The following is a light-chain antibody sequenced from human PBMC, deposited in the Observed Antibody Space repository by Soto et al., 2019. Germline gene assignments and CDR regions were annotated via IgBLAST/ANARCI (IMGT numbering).Light chain of an antibody. Sequence: EIVLTQSPGTLSLSPGERVTLSCRASQSVTSNYLAWYQQKPGQAPRLLIYDASNRATDIPDRFSGSESGTDFTLTISRLEPEDFGVYLCQQYGSPPPWTFGQGTKVDI. CDR3: QQYGSPPPWT. CDR2: DAS. CDR1: QSVTSNY. V-gene: IGKV3-20*01. J-gene: IGKJ1*01.